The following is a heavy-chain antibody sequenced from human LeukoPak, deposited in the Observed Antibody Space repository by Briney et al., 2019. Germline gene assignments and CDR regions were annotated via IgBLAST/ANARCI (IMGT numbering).Heavy chain of an antibody. CDR2: IYYSGST. V-gene: IGHV4-39*02. CDR1: GGSVSSSIYY. CDR3: AGEPDIVATIHYYGMDV. J-gene: IGHJ6*02. D-gene: IGHD5-12*01. Sequence: SETLSLTCTVSGGSVSSSIYYWGWIRQPPGKGLEWIGSIYYSGSTSYNPSLKSRVTISVDTSKNQFSLKLTSVTAADTAVYYCAGEPDIVATIHYYGMDVWGQGTTVTVSS.